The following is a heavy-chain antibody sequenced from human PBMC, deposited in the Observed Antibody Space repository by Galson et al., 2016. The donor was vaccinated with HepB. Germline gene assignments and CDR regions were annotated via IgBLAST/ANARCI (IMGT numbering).Heavy chain of an antibody. V-gene: IGHV4-31*03. J-gene: IGHJ1*01. Sequence: PLSLPCSVSGDSVNSGNYYRNWIRHLPGKGLEWIGYIYSRGGTSYNPSLKGRLTLSMDTSQSYFSLRLTSVTAADTARYYCARVGHRSRLALAPGAVQLWGQGTLVTVSS. CDR3: ARVGHRSRLALAPGAVQL. CDR2: IYSRGGT. D-gene: IGHD6-19*01. CDR1: GDSVNSGNYY.